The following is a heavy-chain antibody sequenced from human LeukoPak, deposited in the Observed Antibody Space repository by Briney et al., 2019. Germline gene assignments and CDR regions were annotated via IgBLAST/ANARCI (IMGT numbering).Heavy chain of an antibody. CDR2: ISYDGSNK. CDR1: GCSFSSYG. CDR3: AKDPRWLSSYYYYYYYMDV. V-gene: IGHV3-30*18. J-gene: IGHJ6*03. D-gene: IGHD5-24*01. Sequence: GGSLRLSWGSSGCSFSSYGMHWVGQAPGKGLEWVAVISYDGSNKYYADSVKGRFTISRDNSKNTLYLQMNSLRAEDTAVYYCAKDPRWLSSYYYYYYYMDVWGKGTTVTVSS.